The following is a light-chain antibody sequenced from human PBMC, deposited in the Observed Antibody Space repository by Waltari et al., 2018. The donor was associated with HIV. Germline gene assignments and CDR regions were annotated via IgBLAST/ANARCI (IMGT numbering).Light chain of an antibody. V-gene: IGKV3-15*01. CDR1: QSVSSN. CDR3: QHYNDWPIT. Sequence: EIVMTQSPATLSVSPGERATLSCRASQSVSSNLAWYQQIPCQAHRLLIYDASTRATGSPARFSGSGSGTEFTLTISSLQSEDFAIYYCQHYNDWPITFSQGTRLEIK. J-gene: IGKJ5*01. CDR2: DAS.